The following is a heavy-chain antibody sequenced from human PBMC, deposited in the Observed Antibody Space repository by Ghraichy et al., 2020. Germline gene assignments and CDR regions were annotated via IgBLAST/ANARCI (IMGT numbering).Heavy chain of an antibody. CDR3: ARLGMDV. J-gene: IGHJ6*02. CDR1: GYTFTGYT. V-gene: IGHV1-2*02. D-gene: IGHD7-27*01. CDR2: INPNSGGT. Sequence: ASVKLSCKASGYTFTGYTMHWVRHAPGQGLEWMGWINPNSGGTNYAQKFKGRVTMTRDTSISTVYMELIRLTSDDTAVYYCARLGMDVWGQGTTVTVSS.